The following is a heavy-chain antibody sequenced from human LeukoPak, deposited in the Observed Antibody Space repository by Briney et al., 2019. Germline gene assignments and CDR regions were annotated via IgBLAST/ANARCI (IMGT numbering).Heavy chain of an antibody. CDR3: AKGTDYYDSSGYSDY. Sequence: PGGFLRLSCTASEFTISRHYMSWVRQAPGKGLEWVSTFCIGGTTYYAASVKGRFSISRDNSKNTIYLQMNSLRAEDTAVYYCAKGTDYYDSSGYSDYWGQGTLVTVSS. J-gene: IGHJ4*02. D-gene: IGHD3-22*01. V-gene: IGHV3-66*01. CDR1: EFTISRHY. CDR2: FCIGGTT.